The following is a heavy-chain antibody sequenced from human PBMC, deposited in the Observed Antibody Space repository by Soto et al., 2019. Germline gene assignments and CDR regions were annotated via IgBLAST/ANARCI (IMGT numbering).Heavy chain of an antibody. CDR2: IYHSGNT. Sequence: QVHLQESGPGLVKPSGTLSLTCAVSGGSITTNWWSWVRQPPGKGLECIGEIYHSGNTNYNPSLRGRVTISVDKSNNQFSLNLNSVTAADAAIYYCARHIAVPRTRGFDYWGQGNLVTVSS. CDR1: GGSITTNW. D-gene: IGHD6-19*01. V-gene: IGHV4-4*02. J-gene: IGHJ4*02. CDR3: ARHIAVPRTRGFDY.